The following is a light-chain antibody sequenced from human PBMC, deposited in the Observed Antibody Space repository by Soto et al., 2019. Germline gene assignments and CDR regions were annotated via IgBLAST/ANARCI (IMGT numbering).Light chain of an antibody. J-gene: IGKJ2*01. Sequence: EIVLTQSPVTLSLSPGERATLSCRASQRITNNFLAWFQQKAGLAPRLLIYGASTRASGVPDRFSGGGSGTDFVLTISRLEPEDFAVYYCQQYGLSPFTFGQGTKLQIK. CDR3: QQYGLSPFT. CDR1: QRITNNF. V-gene: IGKV3-20*01. CDR2: GAS.